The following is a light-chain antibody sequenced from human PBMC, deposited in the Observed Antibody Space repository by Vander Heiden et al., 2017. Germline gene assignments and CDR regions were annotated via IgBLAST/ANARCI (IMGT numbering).Light chain of an antibody. CDR3: QQYKSYFIT. CDR1: QSISSW. J-gene: IGKJ5*01. V-gene: IGKV1-5*03. Sequence: DIQMPQSPSTLSASVGDRVTITCRASQSISSWLAWYQQKPGKAPKLLIYKASSLESGVPSSFSGSGSGTEFTLTISSLQPDDFATYYCQQYKSYFITFGQGTRLEIK. CDR2: KAS.